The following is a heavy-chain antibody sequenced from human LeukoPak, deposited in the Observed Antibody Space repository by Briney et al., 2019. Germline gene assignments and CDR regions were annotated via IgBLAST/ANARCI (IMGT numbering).Heavy chain of an antibody. CDR3: ARGGGLDV. D-gene: IGHD3-16*01. CDR1: GFTFSNYW. V-gene: IGHV3-7*03. J-gene: IGHJ6*02. Sequence: QAGGSLRLSCAASGFTFSNYWMHWVRQAPGKGLEWVANIKQDGSEKYYVGSVKGRFSISRDNAKNSVYLQMNSLRAEDTAVYFCARGGGLDVWGQGATVTVSS. CDR2: IKQDGSEK.